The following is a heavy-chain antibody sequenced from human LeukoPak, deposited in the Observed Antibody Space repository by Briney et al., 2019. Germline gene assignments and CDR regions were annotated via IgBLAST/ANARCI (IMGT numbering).Heavy chain of an antibody. D-gene: IGHD2-2*01. CDR2: MNPNNGKT. Sequence: GASVKVSCKASGYTFTNYDINWVRQATGQGLEWMGWMNPNNGKTGYAEKFQGRVTITRDTSISTAYMEVSSLRSEDTAVYYCARRARDCSSTSCFNYYYYTDVWGKGTTVTVSS. J-gene: IGHJ6*03. V-gene: IGHV1-8*03. CDR1: GYTFTNYD. CDR3: ARRARDCSSTSCFNYYYYTDV.